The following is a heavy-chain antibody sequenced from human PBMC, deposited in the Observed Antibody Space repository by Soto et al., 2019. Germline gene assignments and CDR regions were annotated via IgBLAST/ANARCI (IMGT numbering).Heavy chain of an antibody. V-gene: IGHV5-51*01. CDR1: GYMFTSYW. Sequence: PGESLKISCKGSGYMFTSYWIGWVRQMPGKGLEWMGIIHGGDSNTRYSPSFDGQVTISTDKSINTAYLQWSSLKASDTAMYYCARRITSSTGWDYWGQGTPGTVS. CDR2: IHGGDSNT. CDR3: ARRITSSTGWDY. D-gene: IGHD6-19*01. J-gene: IGHJ4*02.